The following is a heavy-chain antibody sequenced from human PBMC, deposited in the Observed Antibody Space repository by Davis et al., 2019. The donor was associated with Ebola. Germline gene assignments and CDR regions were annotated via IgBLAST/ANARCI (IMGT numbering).Heavy chain of an antibody. CDR1: GFVFRSYV. V-gene: IGHV3-23*01. CDR2: ILGTSDDT. D-gene: IGHD2-2*01. CDR3: VKDDANIWFDV. J-gene: IGHJ3*01. Sequence: LWGSLRLSCAASGFVFRSYVLSWVRRAPGKGLEWVSILGTSDDTYYAASLKGRFTISRDNSKNTLHLHMNSLRVEDTAIYYCVKDDANIWFDVWGQGTMVTVSS.